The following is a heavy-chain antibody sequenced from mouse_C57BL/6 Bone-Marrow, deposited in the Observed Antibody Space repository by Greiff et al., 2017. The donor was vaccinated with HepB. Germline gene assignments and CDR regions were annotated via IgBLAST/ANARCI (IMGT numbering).Heavy chain of an antibody. CDR3: ARAAQATFAY. D-gene: IGHD3-2*02. CDR2: ISYSGST. CDR1: GYSITSGYD. J-gene: IGHJ3*01. V-gene: IGHV3-1*01. Sequence: VQLQESGPGMVKPSQSLSLTCTVTGYSITSGYDWHWIRHFPGNKLEWMGYISYSGSTNYNPSLKSRISITHDTSKNHFFLKLNSVTTEDTATYYCARAAQATFAYWGQGTLVTVSA.